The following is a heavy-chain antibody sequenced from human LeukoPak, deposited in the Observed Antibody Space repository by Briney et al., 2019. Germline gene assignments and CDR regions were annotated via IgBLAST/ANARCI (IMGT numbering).Heavy chain of an antibody. CDR3: ARTSMGAAEFWFDP. CDR2: IYYSGST. V-gene: IGHV4-61*05. CDR1: GGSIGSSSYH. D-gene: IGHD6-13*01. J-gene: IGHJ5*02. Sequence: KPSETLSLTCTVSGGSIGSSSYHWGWIRQPPGKGLEWIGYIYYSGSTNYNPSLKSRVTISVDTSKNQFSLKLSSVTAADTAVYYCARTSMGAAEFWFDPWGQGTLVTVSS.